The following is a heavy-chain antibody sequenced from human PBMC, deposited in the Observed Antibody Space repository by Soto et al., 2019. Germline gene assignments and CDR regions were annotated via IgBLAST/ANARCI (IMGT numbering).Heavy chain of an antibody. J-gene: IGHJ6*02. CDR1: GDSLSSDYYH. V-gene: IGHV4-30-4*08. CDR3: AREDDGGDSLDV. Sequence: PSETLSLTCTVSGDSLSSDYYHWTWIRQSPGKGLEWIGYIHHSGSILYNPSLKSRVTISVDTSKNQFSLHLTSVTAADTAVYFCAREDDGGDSLDVWGQGTTVNVSS. D-gene: IGHD2-21*02. CDR2: IHHSGSI.